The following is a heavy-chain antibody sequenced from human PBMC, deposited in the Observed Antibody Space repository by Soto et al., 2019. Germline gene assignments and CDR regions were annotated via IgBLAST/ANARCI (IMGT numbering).Heavy chain of an antibody. J-gene: IGHJ4*02. V-gene: IGHV4-34*01. D-gene: IGHD6-13*01. CDR2: INHSGST. Sequence: QVQLQQWGAGLLKPSETLSLTCAVYGGSFSGYYWSWIRQPPGKGLEWIGEINHSGSTNYNPSLKSRVTISVDTSKNQFSLKLSSVTAADTAVYYCASWDQFRFKYSSSWSPHRLVYWGQGTLVTVSS. CDR3: ASWDQFRFKYSSSWSPHRLVY. CDR1: GGSFSGYY.